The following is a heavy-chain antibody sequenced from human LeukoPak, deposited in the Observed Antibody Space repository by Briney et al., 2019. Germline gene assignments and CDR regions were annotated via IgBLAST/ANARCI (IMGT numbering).Heavy chain of an antibody. V-gene: IGHV1-8*01. Sequence: ASVKVSCKASGYTFSSYDINWVRQATGQGLEWMGWMNPNSGNTGYAQKFQGRLNMTRDTSISTAYMELSSLRSEDTAVYYCARRVGSGWPVQHWGQGTLVTVSS. CDR3: ARRVGSGWPVQH. CDR2: MNPNSGNT. J-gene: IGHJ1*01. CDR1: GYTFSSYD. D-gene: IGHD6-19*01.